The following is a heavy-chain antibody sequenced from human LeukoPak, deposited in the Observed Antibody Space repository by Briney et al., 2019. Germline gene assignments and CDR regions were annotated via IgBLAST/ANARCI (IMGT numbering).Heavy chain of an antibody. J-gene: IGHJ5*02. D-gene: IGHD2-15*01. V-gene: IGHV3-30*04. CDR1: GFTFSSYA. CDR2: ISYDGSNK. CDR3: AREVAVVVVAATYNWFDP. Sequence: GGSLRLSCAASGFTFSSYAMHWVRQAPGKGLERVAVISYDGSNKYYADSVKGRFTISRDNSKNTLYLQMNSLRAEDTAVYYCAREVAVVVVAATYNWFDPWGQGTLVTVSS.